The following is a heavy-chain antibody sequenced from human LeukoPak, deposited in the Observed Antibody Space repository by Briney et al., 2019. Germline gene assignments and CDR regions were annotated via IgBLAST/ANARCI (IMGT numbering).Heavy chain of an antibody. CDR2: IRYDGSNK. CDR3: AKDQSSFCSRSSCYALHY. V-gene: IGHV3-30*02. CDR1: GFTFNSYT. Sequence: GGSLRLSCAASGFTFNSYTMHWVRQAPGKGLEWVAFIRYDGSNKFYADSVKGRFTISRDNSKNTLYLQMNSLRTEDTAVYYCAKDQSSFCSRSSCYALHYWGQGTLATVSS. D-gene: IGHD2-2*01. J-gene: IGHJ4*02.